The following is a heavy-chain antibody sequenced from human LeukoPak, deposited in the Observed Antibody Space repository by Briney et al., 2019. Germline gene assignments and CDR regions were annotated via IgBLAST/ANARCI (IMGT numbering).Heavy chain of an antibody. CDR3: ALVAHGAFDI. V-gene: IGHV3-33*07. Sequence: GGSLRLSCAASGFTFSTYAMYWVRQAPGKGLEWVAVIWYDGSNKYYADSVKGRFTISRDNSKNTLYLQMNSLRAEDTAVYYCALVAHGAFDIWGQGTMVTVSS. J-gene: IGHJ3*02. D-gene: IGHD2-2*01. CDR1: GFTFSTYA. CDR2: IWYDGSNK.